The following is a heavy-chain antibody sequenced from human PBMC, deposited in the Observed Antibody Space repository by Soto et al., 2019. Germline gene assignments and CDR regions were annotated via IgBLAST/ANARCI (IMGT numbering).Heavy chain of an antibody. CDR2: GFHTGTT. J-gene: IGHJ4*02. D-gene: IGHD6-19*01. Sequence: QVQLQESGPGLVKPSGTLSLTCAVSGDSVSSPYYWCWVRQPPGKGLEWIGEGFHTGTTSYNPSLRSRVTISMDKSINQFSLDLRSVTAADTAVYYCARSAGWYAVHSWGPGTLVIVSS. V-gene: IGHV4-4*02. CDR1: GDSVSSPYY. CDR3: ARSAGWYAVHS.